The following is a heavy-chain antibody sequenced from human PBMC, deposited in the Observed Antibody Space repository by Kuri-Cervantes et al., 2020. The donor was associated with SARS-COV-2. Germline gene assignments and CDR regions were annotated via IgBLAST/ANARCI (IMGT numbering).Heavy chain of an antibody. J-gene: IGHJ4*02. CDR2: ISYDGSNK. CDR1: GFTFSSYG. CDR3: AKGGGPGSYIPLDY. Sequence: SCAASGFTFSSYGMHWVRQAPGKGLEWVAVISYDGSNKYYADSVKGRFTISRDNSKNTLYLQMNSLRAEDTAVYYCAKGGGPGSYIPLDYWGQGTLVTVSS. V-gene: IGHV3-30*18. D-gene: IGHD1-26*01.